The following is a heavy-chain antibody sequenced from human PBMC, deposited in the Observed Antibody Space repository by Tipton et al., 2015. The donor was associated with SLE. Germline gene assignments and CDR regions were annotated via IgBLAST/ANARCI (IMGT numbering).Heavy chain of an antibody. CDR2: IYYSGST. D-gene: IGHD3-22*01. V-gene: IGHV4-59*11. CDR1: GGSISSHY. CDR3: ASLPYYYDSSGYYDY. J-gene: IGHJ4*02. Sequence: GLVKPSETLSLTCTVSGGSISSHYWSWIRQPPGKGLEWIGYIYYSGSTNYNPSLKSRVTISVDTSKNQFSLKLSSVTAADTAVYYCASLPYYYDSSGYYDYWGQGTLVTVSP.